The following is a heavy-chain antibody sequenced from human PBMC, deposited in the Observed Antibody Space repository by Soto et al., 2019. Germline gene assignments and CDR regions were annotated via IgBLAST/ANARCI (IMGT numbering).Heavy chain of an antibody. Sequence: QITLKESGPALVKPTQTLTLTCTFSGFSLSTSGEAVGWIRQPPGEALEWLALIYWDDDNRYNPTLKTRLTISKDTSKKQVVLTLTNMDPVDTATYDCAHYVSASPAGWFDPWGQGILVTVSS. D-gene: IGHD3-10*01. CDR3: AHYVSASPAGWFDP. V-gene: IGHV2-5*02. CDR2: IYWDDDN. CDR1: GFSLSTSGEA. J-gene: IGHJ5*02.